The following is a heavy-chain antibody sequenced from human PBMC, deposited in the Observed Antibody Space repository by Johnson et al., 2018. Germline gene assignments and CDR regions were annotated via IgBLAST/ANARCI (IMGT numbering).Heavy chain of an antibody. J-gene: IGHJ6*02. Sequence: VQLVESGGGLVQPGRSLRLSCAASGFTFDDYAMHWVRQPPGKGLEWVSGISWNSGSIGYADSVKGRFTISRDNAKNSLYLQMNSLRAEDTALYYCAKEGWFGGNYYYYYGMDVWGQGTTVTVSS. D-gene: IGHD3-10*01. CDR1: GFTFDDYA. CDR3: AKEGWFGGNYYYYYGMDV. CDR2: ISWNSGSI. V-gene: IGHV3-9*01.